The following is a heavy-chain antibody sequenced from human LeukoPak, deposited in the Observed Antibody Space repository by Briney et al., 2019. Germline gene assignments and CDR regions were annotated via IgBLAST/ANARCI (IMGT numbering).Heavy chain of an antibody. Sequence: GGSLRLSCAASGFTFSSFAMTWFRQAPGKGLEWVSSISGGGVTTYYADSVKGRFTISRDNSKNTLYLQMNSLRAEDTAVYYCARDLYTSSWPRADYWGQGTLVTVSS. D-gene: IGHD6-13*01. CDR2: ISGGGVTT. V-gene: IGHV3-23*01. CDR3: ARDLYTSSWPRADY. J-gene: IGHJ4*02. CDR1: GFTFSSFA.